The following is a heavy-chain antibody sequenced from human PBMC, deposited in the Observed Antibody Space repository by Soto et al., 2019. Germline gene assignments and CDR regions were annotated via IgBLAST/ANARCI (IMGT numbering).Heavy chain of an antibody. CDR2: TYYRSKLYN. J-gene: IGHJ5*02. D-gene: IGHD4-17*01. Sequence: SQTLSLTCAISVDSVSSNSAAWNWIRQCPSRGLGWLGRTYYRSKLYNDYAVSEKSRITINPDTSKNQFSLQLNSVTPEDTAVYYGARLMPTVANWFEPWGQGTLVTVSS. V-gene: IGHV6-1*01. CDR3: ARLMPTVANWFEP. CDR1: VDSVSSNSAA.